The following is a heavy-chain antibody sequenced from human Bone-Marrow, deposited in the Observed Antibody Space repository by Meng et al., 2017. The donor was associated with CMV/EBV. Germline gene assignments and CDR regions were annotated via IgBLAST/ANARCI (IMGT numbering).Heavy chain of an antibody. CDR2: FDPEDGET. V-gene: IGHV1-24*01. Sequence: ASVKVSCKVSGYTLTELSMHWVRQAPGKGLEWMGGFDPEDGETIYAQKFQGRVTITADKSTSTAYMELSSLRSEDTAVYYCARDRQRRGYYYYGMDVWGQGTTVTVSS. D-gene: IGHD6-25*01. CDR1: GYTLTELS. CDR3: ARDRQRRGYYYYGMDV. J-gene: IGHJ6*02.